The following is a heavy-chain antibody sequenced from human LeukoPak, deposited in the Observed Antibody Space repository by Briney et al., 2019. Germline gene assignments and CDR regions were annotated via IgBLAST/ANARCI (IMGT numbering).Heavy chain of an antibody. CDR3: ARGRPHGNDY. V-gene: IGHV3-64*04. CDR1: GFTFSLYA. D-gene: IGHD4-23*01. J-gene: IGHJ4*02. CDR2: INSDGSYI. Sequence: GGSLRLSCSASGFTFSLYAMHWVRQAPGKGLGYVSAINSDGSYIYYADSVKGRFTISRDNAKNTLYLQMNSLRVEDTAVYYCARGRPHGNDYWGQGTLVTVSS.